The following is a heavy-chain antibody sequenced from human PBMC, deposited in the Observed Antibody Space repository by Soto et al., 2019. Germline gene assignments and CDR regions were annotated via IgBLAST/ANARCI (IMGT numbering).Heavy chain of an antibody. Sequence: GASVKVSCKASGGTFSSYAISWVRQAPGQGLEWMGGIIPIFGTANYAQKFQGRVTITADESTSTAYMELSSLRSEDTAVYYCARARNDYYDSSGYYGDDAFDIWSQGTMVTVSS. CDR2: IIPIFGTA. J-gene: IGHJ3*02. V-gene: IGHV1-69*13. D-gene: IGHD3-22*01. CDR3: ARARNDYYDSSGYYGDDAFDI. CDR1: GGTFSSYA.